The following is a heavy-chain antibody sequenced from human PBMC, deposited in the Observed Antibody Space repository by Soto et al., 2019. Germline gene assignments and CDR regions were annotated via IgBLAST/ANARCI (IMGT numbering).Heavy chain of an antibody. J-gene: IGHJ4*02. Sequence: EVQLVESGGGLIHPGGSLRLSCVGSGVSVSSNYMAWVRQAPGKGLEWVAVMYSDGRTYYADSVKGRFTISRDDSKNTLYFQMNRLRAEDTAVYYCARYYGAGSYFFDHWGQGALVTVSS. CDR1: GVSVSSNY. CDR2: MYSDGRT. CDR3: ARYYGAGSYFFDH. V-gene: IGHV3-53*01. D-gene: IGHD3-10*01.